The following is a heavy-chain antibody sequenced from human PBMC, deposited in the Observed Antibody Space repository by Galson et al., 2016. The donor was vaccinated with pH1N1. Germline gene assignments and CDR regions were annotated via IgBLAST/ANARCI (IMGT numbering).Heavy chain of an antibody. CDR2: ISYDGTYK. D-gene: IGHD1/OR15-1a*01. CDR1: GFIFSQYG. CDR3: ARAPPTFNNRGWAFDV. J-gene: IGHJ3*01. Sequence: SLRLSCAASGFIFSQYGMHWVRQAPGKGLEWVAFISYDGTYKYYGDSVKGRFTISRDKSKNTVHLQMNSMRSDDTAGYYWARAPPTFNNRGWAFDVWGQGTMVSVSS. V-gene: IGHV3-30*03.